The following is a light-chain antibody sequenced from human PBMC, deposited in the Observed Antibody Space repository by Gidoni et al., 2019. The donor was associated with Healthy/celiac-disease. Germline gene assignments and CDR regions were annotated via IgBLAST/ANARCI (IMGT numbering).Light chain of an antibody. V-gene: IGKV3-15*01. J-gene: IGKJ1*01. CDR2: GAS. Sequence: ELVITQSTSSLSVSPGERATLSCRASQSVSSNLAWYQQKPGQAPRLLIYGASTRATGIPARFSGSGSGTEFTITIRSLQSEDFAVYYCQQYNNWPWTFGQGTKVEIK. CDR3: QQYNNWPWT. CDR1: QSVSSN.